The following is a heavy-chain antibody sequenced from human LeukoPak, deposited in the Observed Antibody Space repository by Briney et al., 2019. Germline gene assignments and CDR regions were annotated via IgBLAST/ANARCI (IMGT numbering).Heavy chain of an antibody. CDR3: ARESGYCTNGVCLDYGMDV. V-gene: IGHV3-23*01. CDR1: GFTFSSYA. D-gene: IGHD2-8*01. Sequence: GESLRLSCAASGFTFSSYAMSWVRQAPGKGLEWVSGISGSGGSTDYADSVKGRFTISRDNSKNTLYLQMNSLRAEDTAVYYCARESGYCTNGVCLDYGMDVWGQGTTVTVSS. J-gene: IGHJ6*02. CDR2: ISGSGGST.